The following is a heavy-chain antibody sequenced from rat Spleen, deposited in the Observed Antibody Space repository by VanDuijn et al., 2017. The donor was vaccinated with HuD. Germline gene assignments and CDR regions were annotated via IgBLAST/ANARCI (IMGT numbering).Heavy chain of an antibody. Sequence: EVQLVESGGGLVQPGRSLKLSCAASGFTYSNYVMAWVRQAPTKGLEWVASISTGGGNTYYRDSVKGRFTISRDNAKNTLYLQMDSLRSEDTATYYCAKDHYDGSYYPYWGQGVMITVSS. CDR1: GFTYSNYV. D-gene: IGHD1-12*02. CDR3: AKDHYDGSYYPY. CDR2: ISTGGGNT. V-gene: IGHV5S13*01. J-gene: IGHJ2*01.